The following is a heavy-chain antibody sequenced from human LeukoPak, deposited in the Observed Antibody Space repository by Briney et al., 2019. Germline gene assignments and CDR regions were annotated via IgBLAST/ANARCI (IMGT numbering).Heavy chain of an antibody. V-gene: IGHV3-23*04. CDR3: AKGDYGDLESNFDY. J-gene: IGHJ4*02. D-gene: IGHD4-17*01. Sequence: VQVVESGGGVVQPGGSLRLSCAASGFTFSIYAMSWVRQAPGKGLEWVSAISGSGGSTYYADPVKGRFTISRDNSKNTLYLQMNSLRAEDTAVYYCAKGDYGDLESNFDYWGQGTLVTVSS. CDR1: GFTFSIYA. CDR2: ISGSGGST.